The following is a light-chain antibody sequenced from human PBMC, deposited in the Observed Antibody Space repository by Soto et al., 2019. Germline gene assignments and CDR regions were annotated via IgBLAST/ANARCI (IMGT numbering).Light chain of an antibody. Sequence: QAVVTQPPSASGAPGQRVTISCSGSSSNIGSNYVYWYQQLPGTAPKLLIYRNNQRRSGVPDRFSGSKSGTSVSLAISGLRSEDEANYYCAAWDDSLSGVLFGGGTKLTVL. CDR1: SSNIGSNY. CDR2: RNN. J-gene: IGLJ2*01. CDR3: AAWDDSLSGVL. V-gene: IGLV1-47*01.